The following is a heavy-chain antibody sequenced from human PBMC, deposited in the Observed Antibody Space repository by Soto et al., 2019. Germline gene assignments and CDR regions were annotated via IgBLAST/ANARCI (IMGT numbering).Heavy chain of an antibody. CDR2: IYYSGST. CDR3: ARRFIAARQANWFDP. V-gene: IGHV4-31*03. J-gene: IGHJ5*02. Sequence: PSETLSLTCTVSGGSISSGGYYWSWIRRHPGKGLEWIGYIYYSGSTYYNPSLKSRVTISVDTSKNQFSLKLSSVTAADTAVYYCARRFIAARQANWFDPWGQGTLVTVSS. CDR1: GGSISSGGYY. D-gene: IGHD6-6*01.